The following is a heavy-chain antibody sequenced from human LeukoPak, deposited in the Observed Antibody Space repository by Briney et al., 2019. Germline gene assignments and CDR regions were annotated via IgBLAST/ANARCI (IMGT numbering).Heavy chain of an antibody. V-gene: IGHV3-15*01. CDR1: GFTFSNAW. D-gene: IGHD4-17*01. J-gene: IGHJ6*02. Sequence: GGSLRLSCAASGFTFSNAWMSWVHQVPGKGLEWVGRIKRKTDGGTIDYGAAVKGRFTISRDDSKNTLYLQMDSLKSEDTAVYYCTTYDYGDYYFFYGMDVWGQGTTVTVSS. CDR2: IKRKTDGGTI. CDR3: TTYDYGDYYFFYGMDV.